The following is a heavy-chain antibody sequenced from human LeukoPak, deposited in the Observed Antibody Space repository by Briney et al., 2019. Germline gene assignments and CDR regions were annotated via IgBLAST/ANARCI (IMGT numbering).Heavy chain of an antibody. J-gene: IGHJ4*02. CDR3: ASFHYGSGIHY. CDR1: GFTFSSYA. D-gene: IGHD3-10*01. CDR2: ITSTGSPV. V-gene: IGHV3-48*03. Sequence: PGGSLRLSCAASGFTFSSYAMSWVRQAPGKGLEWISYITSTGSPVYYSDSVNGRFTISRDNAKNSVYLLMNSLRAEDTALYYCASFHYGSGIHYWGQGTLVTVSS.